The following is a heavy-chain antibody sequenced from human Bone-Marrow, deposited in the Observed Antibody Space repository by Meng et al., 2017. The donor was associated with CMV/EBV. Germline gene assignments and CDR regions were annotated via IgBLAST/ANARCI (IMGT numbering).Heavy chain of an antibody. J-gene: IGHJ4*02. CDR1: GYSISSGYY. D-gene: IGHD5-12*01. CDR3: ARDIVWLRGLDY. Sequence: SETLSLTCTVSGYSISSGYYWGWIRQPPGKGLEWIGSIYHSGSTYYNPSLKSRVTISVDTSKNQFSLKLSSVTAADTAVYYCARDIVWLRGLDYWGQGTLVTVSS. CDR2: IYHSGST. V-gene: IGHV4-38-2*02.